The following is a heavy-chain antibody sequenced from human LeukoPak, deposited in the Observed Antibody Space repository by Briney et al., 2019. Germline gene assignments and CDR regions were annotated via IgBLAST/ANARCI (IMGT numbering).Heavy chain of an antibody. D-gene: IGHD6-19*01. CDR2: ISSSGSTI. Sequence: PGGSLRLSCAASGFTFSSYEMNWVRQAPGKGLEWVSYISSSGSTIYYADSVKGRFTISRDNSKNSLYLQMNSLRTEDTALYYCAKDKGFSSGYLGCFFDYWGQGTLVTVSS. CDR1: GFTFSSYE. V-gene: IGHV3-48*03. CDR3: AKDKGFSSGYLGCFFDY. J-gene: IGHJ4*02.